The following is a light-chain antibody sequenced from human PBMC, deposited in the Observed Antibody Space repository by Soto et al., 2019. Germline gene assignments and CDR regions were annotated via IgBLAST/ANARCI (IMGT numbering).Light chain of an antibody. CDR1: SSNIGSNT. CDR2: SNN. CDR3: AAWDDSLNGYV. Sequence: HSVLTQPPSASWAPRQRVTISCFGNSSNIGSNTVNWYQQLPGTAPKLLIYSNNQRPSGVPDRFSGSKSGTSASLAISGFQSEDEADYYCAAWDDSLNGYVFGTGTKVTVL. V-gene: IGLV1-44*01. J-gene: IGLJ1*01.